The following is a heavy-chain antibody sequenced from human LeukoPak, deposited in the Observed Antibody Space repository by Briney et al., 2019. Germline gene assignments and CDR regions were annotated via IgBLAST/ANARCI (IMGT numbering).Heavy chain of an antibody. D-gene: IGHD6-19*01. CDR3: ARSRGAGPGAYFDY. V-gene: IGHV3-11*03. CDR2: ISNSGSYT. CDR1: GFSFGDDY. Sequence: GGSLRLSCAVSGFSFGDDYMSWIRQAPGQGLEWVSYISNSGSYTNYADSVEGRFTISRDNAENSLYLQMDSLRAEDTAVYYCARSRGAGPGAYFDYWGQGTLVTVTS. J-gene: IGHJ4*02.